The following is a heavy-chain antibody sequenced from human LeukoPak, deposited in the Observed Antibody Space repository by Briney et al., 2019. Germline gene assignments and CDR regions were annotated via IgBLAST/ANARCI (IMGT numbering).Heavy chain of an antibody. CDR2: ISAYNGNT. V-gene: IGHV1-18*01. J-gene: IGHJ4*03. D-gene: IGHD6-13*01. CDR3: ARKMGYSSSWYRGIIYFDY. Sequence: ASVKVSCKASGYTFTSYGISWVRQAPGQGLEWMGWISAYNGNTNYAQKLQGRVTMTTDTSTSTAYMELRSLRSDDTAVYYCARKMGYSSSWYRGIIYFDYWGQGTTVTVSS. CDR1: GYTFTSYG.